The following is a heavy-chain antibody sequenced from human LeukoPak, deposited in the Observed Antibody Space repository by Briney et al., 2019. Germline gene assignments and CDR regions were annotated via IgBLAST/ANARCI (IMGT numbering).Heavy chain of an antibody. V-gene: IGHV1-69*13. CDR3: ARDLVSFFGWLQSDDAFDI. Sequence: ASVKVSCKASGGTFSSYAISWVRQAPGQGLEWMGGIIPIFGTANYAQKFQGRVTITADESTSTAYMELRSLRSDDTAVYYCARDLVSFFGWLQSDDAFDIWGQGTMVTVSS. D-gene: IGHD5-24*01. CDR2: IIPIFGTA. J-gene: IGHJ3*02. CDR1: GGTFSSYA.